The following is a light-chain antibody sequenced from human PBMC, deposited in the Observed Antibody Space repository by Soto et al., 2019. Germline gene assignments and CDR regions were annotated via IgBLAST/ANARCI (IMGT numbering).Light chain of an antibody. V-gene: IGLV1-51*01. CDR2: ENN. J-gene: IGLJ2*01. Sequence: QSVLTQPPSVSAAPGQTVTISCSGSSSNIGNNYVSWYQQFPGTAPKLLIYENNKRPSGIPDRFSGSKSGTSATLGITGLQTGDEADYYCGTWDSSLSAVFGGGTKLTVI. CDR3: GTWDSSLSAV. CDR1: SSNIGNNY.